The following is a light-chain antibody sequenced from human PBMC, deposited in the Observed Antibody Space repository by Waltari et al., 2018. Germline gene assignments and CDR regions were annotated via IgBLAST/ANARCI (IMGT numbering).Light chain of an antibody. CDR2: AAS. CDR3: QQSYSTPQT. Sequence: DIQMTQSPSSLSASVRDSVTITCRASQGISSYLNWYQQKPGKAPKLLIYAASSLQSGVPSRFSGSGSGTDFALAISSLQPEGFATYYCQQSYSTPQTFGQGTKVEIK. J-gene: IGKJ1*01. CDR1: QGISSY. V-gene: IGKV1-39*01.